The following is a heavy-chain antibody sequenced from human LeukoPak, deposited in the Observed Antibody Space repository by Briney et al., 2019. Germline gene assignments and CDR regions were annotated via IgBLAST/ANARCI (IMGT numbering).Heavy chain of an antibody. Sequence: SETLSLTCAVSGACIISSNWWSWVRQPPGKGLEWIGEIYHSGSTNYNPSLKSRVTISLDKSKNQFSLKLSSVTAADTAVYYCARDGYNTPGYWGQGTLVTVSS. V-gene: IGHV4-4*02. CDR1: GACIISSNW. CDR2: IYHSGST. D-gene: IGHD5-24*01. CDR3: ARDGYNTPGY. J-gene: IGHJ4*02.